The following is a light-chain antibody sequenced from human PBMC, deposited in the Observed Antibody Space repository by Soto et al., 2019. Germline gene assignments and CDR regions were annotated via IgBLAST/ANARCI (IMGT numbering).Light chain of an antibody. CDR2: DGS. CDR3: QQRSNWPPIT. CDR1: QSVRKY. V-gene: IGKV3-11*01. J-gene: IGKJ5*01. Sequence: EIVLTQSPGTLSLSPGERATLSCRASQSVRKYLARYQQKPGQAPRLLIYDGSIRATGIPARFSGSRSGTDFTLTISSLEPEDFAVYYCQQRSNWPPITFGQGTRLDIK.